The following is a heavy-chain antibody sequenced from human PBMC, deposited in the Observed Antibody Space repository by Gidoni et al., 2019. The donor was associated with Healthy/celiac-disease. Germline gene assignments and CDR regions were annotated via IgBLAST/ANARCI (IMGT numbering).Heavy chain of an antibody. CDR1: GYTFTSYD. CDR2: MNPNSGNT. CDR3: ARALGEYSSSSDYYYGMDV. D-gene: IGHD6-6*01. J-gene: IGHJ6*02. V-gene: IGHV1-8*01. Sequence: QVQLVQSGAEVKKPGASVKVSCKASGYTFTSYDINWVRQATGQGLEWMGWMNPNSGNTGYAQKFQCRVTMTRNTSISTAYMELSSLRSEDTAVYYCARALGEYSSSSDYYYGMDVWGQGTTVTVSS.